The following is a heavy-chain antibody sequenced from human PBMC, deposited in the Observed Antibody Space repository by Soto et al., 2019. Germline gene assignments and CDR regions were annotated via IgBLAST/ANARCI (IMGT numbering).Heavy chain of an antibody. Sequence: QVQLVQSGGEVKKPGASVKVFCKASGYTFTTYGITWVRQAPGQGLEWMGRISAYNGSTNYAQKFQGRATMTTDTTTTTAYMELRSLTSADTAVYYCAGLRLGYQPLPPWAYCYTMDVWGQGTTVTVSS. CDR2: ISAYNGST. CDR3: AGLRLGYQPLPPWAYCYTMDV. D-gene: IGHD2-2*01. J-gene: IGHJ6*02. CDR1: GYTFTTYG. V-gene: IGHV1-18*01.